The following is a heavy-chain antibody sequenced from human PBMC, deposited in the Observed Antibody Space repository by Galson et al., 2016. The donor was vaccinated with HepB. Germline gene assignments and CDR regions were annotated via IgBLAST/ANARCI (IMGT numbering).Heavy chain of an antibody. CDR3: ARAAYGSVDK. Sequence: SETLSLTCSVSGGSITNYYRSWIRQPPGKGLEWIGYIYYGGSTNYNPSLKSRLTISIDTSKNQFSLKVSSVTAADTAVYYWARAAYGSVDKWGQGTLVTVSS. CDR2: IYYGGST. CDR1: GGSITNYY. J-gene: IGHJ4*02. D-gene: IGHD3-10*01. V-gene: IGHV4-59*01.